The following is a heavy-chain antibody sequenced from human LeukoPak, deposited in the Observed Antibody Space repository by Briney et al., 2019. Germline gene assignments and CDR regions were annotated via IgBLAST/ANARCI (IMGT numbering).Heavy chain of an antibody. J-gene: IGHJ4*02. Sequence: GGSLRLSCAASGFTFSSYWMSWVRQAPGKGLEWVANIKQDGSEKYYVDSVKGRFTISRDNAENSLYLQMNSLRAEDTAVYYCARDPIVGATGDDDYWGQGTLVTASS. V-gene: IGHV3-7*01. CDR2: IKQDGSEK. CDR3: ARDPIVGATGDDDY. D-gene: IGHD1-26*01. CDR1: GFTFSSYW.